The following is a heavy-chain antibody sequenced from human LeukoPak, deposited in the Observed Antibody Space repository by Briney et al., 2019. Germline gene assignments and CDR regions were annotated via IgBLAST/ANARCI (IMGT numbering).Heavy chain of an antibody. D-gene: IGHD4-11*01. J-gene: IGHJ4*02. V-gene: IGHV3-23*01. CDR3: AKECDYSPRHKFDL. CDR1: GFSFTNYA. CDR2: MKGGGET. Sequence: PGGSLRLSCAASGFSFTNYAVSRVRQAPASGPEGCSRMKGGGETLYADSVKGRFTISGDTSRTTLYLQMNGLRADDTAVYYCAKECDYSPRHKFDLWGQGTLVTVSS.